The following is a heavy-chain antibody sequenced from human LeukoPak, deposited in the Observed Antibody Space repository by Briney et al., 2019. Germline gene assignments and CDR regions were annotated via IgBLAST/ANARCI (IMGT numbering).Heavy chain of an antibody. CDR1: GGFISSYY. Sequence: SETLSLMCTVSGGFISSYYWSWIRQPPGKGLEWIGYIYYSGSTKYNPSLKSRVTISADTSKNQFSLKLSSVTAADTAVYYCARHVKDYYDSSGYGIDYWGQGTLVTVSS. D-gene: IGHD3-22*01. CDR3: ARHVKDYYDSSGYGIDY. CDR2: IYYSGST. J-gene: IGHJ4*02. V-gene: IGHV4-59*08.